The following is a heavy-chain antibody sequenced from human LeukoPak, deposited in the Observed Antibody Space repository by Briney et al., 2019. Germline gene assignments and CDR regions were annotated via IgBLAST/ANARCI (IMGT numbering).Heavy chain of an antibody. J-gene: IGHJ5*02. CDR3: AKAARYGDYPRDWFDP. CDR2: ISGSGGST. V-gene: IGHV3-23*01. D-gene: IGHD4-17*01. CDR1: GFTFSSYA. Sequence: GGSLRLSCAASGFTFSSYAMSWVRQAPGKGLEWVSAISGSGGSTYYADSVRGRFTISRDNSKNTLYLQMNSLRAEDTAVYYCAKAARYGDYPRDWFDPWGQGTLVTVSS.